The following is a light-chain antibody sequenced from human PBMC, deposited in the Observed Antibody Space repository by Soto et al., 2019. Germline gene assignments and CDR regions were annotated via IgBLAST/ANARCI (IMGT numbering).Light chain of an antibody. V-gene: IGKV1-33*01. CDR1: QDISNY. J-gene: IGKJ3*01. Sequence: DIQMTQSPSSLSASVGDRVTITCQASQDISNYLNWYKQKPGKAPKLLIYDASNLETGVPSRFSGSGSATDFTFTISSLQPEDIATYYCQHYDNLPFTFGPGTKVDIK. CDR3: QHYDNLPFT. CDR2: DAS.